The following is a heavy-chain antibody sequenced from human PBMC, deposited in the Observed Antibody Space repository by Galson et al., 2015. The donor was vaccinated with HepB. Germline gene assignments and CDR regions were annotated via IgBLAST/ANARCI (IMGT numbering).Heavy chain of an antibody. D-gene: IGHD4/OR15-4a*01. CDR2: IINYSGTT. J-gene: IGHJ4*02. V-gene: IGHV1-18*01. CDR3: VRGTMARFDY. CDR1: GYRFTSYG. Sequence: SVKVSCKASGYRFTSYGISWVRVRQAPGQGLEWMGWIINYSGTTKYAEEFQGRVTMTTATSTSTAYMELRGLRSEDTAVYYCVRGTMARFDYWGQGTLVTVS.